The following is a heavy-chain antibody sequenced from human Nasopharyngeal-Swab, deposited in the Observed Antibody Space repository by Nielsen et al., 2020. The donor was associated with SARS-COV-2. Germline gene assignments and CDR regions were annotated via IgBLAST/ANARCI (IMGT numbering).Heavy chain of an antibody. Sequence: ASVQVTCKASVYTFPSYYMHWLRQAPGQGLEWMGIINPSGGSTSYAQKFQGRVTMTRDTSTNKVFMELSSLRSEDTAVYYCARSPVAGIYYFDYWGQVTLVTVSP. CDR1: VYTFPSYY. J-gene: IGHJ4*02. CDR3: ARSPVAGIYYFDY. V-gene: IGHV1-46*01. CDR2: INPSGGST. D-gene: IGHD6-19*01.